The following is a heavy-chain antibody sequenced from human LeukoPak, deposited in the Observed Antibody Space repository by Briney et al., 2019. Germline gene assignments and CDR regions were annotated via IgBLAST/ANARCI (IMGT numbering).Heavy chain of an antibody. V-gene: IGHV4-59*08. Sequence: NASETLSLTCTGSGGSISSYYWSWIRQPPGKGLEWIGYIYYSGSTNYNPSLKSRVTISVDTSKNQFSLKLSSVTAADTAVYYCARHVRATMVRGVKTDAFDIWGQGTMVTVSS. CDR1: GGSISSYY. CDR2: IYYSGST. CDR3: ARHVRATMVRGVKTDAFDI. D-gene: IGHD3-10*01. J-gene: IGHJ3*02.